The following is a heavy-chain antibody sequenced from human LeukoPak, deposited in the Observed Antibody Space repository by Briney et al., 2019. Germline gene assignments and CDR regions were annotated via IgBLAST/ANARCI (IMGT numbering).Heavy chain of an antibody. D-gene: IGHD3-22*01. J-gene: IGHJ3*02. CDR2: INPSGGST. V-gene: IGHV1-46*01. CDR1: GYTFTSYY. Sequence: GASVKVSCKASGYTFTSYYMHWVRQAPGQGLEWMGIINPSGGSTSYAQKFQGRVSMTRDMSTSTVYMELSSLRSEDTAVYYCARGRNYYDSSDYYEGDAFDIWGQGTMVTVSS. CDR3: ARGRNYYDSSDYYEGDAFDI.